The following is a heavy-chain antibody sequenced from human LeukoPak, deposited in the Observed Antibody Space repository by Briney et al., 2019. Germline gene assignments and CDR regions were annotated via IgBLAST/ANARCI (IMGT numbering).Heavy chain of an antibody. J-gene: IGHJ4*02. Sequence: GGSLRLSCAASGFTFSSYAMHWVRQAPGKGLEWVAVISYDGSNKYYADSVKGRFTISRDNSKNTLYLQMNSLRAEDTAVYYCARVTPYTAMVSYDYWGQGTLVTVSS. D-gene: IGHD5-18*01. CDR1: GFTFSSYA. CDR3: ARVTPYTAMVSYDY. CDR2: ISYDGSNK. V-gene: IGHV3-30-3*01.